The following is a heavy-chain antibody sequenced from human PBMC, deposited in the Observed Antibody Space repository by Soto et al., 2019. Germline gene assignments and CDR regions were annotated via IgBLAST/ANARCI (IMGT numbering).Heavy chain of an antibody. CDR3: AKGENSGSYPYYYYYYGMDV. CDR1: GFTFSSYA. J-gene: IGHJ6*02. V-gene: IGHV3-23*01. D-gene: IGHD1-26*01. CDR2: ISGSGGST. Sequence: EVQLLESGGGLVQPGGSLRLSCAASGFTFSSYAMSWVRQAPGKGLEWVSAISGSGGSTYYADSVKGRFTISRDNSKNTLYLQMNSLRAEDTAVYDCAKGENSGSYPYYYYYYGMDVWGQGTTVTVSS.